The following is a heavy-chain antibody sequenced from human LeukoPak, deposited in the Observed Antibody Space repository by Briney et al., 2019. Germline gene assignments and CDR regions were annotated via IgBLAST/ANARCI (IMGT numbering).Heavy chain of an antibody. CDR2: IYYNGNT. J-gene: IGHJ4*02. Sequence: SETLSLTCTVSGGSISSFYWSWVRQSPGNGLEWIGYIYYNGNTNYNPSPNSRVTMSVDTSKNQFSLRLSSVTAADTAVYYCARGGSSSSLNHFDFWGQGTLVTVSS. CDR3: ARGGSSSSLNHFDF. V-gene: IGHV4-59*01. D-gene: IGHD6-13*01. CDR1: GGSISSFY.